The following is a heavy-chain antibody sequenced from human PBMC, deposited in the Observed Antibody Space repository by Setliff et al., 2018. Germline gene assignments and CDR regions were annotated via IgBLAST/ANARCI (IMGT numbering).Heavy chain of an antibody. CDR2: ISYDGSNK. V-gene: IGHV3-30-3*01. CDR3: SRLWGAYYPDY. CDR1: GFTFSSYA. J-gene: IGHJ4*02. D-gene: IGHD3-3*01. Sequence: GGSLRLSCAASGFTFSSYAMHWVRQAPGKGLEWVAVISYDGSNKYYADSVKGRFTISRDNSKNTLYLQMNSLRAEDTAVYYCSRLWGAYYPDYWGQGTLVTVSS.